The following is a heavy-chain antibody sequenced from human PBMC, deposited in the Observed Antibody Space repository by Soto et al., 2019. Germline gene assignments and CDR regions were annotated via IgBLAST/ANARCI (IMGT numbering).Heavy chain of an antibody. D-gene: IGHD5-12*01. J-gene: IGHJ4*02. CDR1: GGAFTNDI. Sequence: QVQLVQSGAEVKKPGSSVKVSCKASGGAFTNDIITWVRQAPGQGLEWMGRIIPLLDITNYAQKFQGRVTITAHKTTSTAYMELNSLISEATAVYYCARDSPIGSTFSGYDAIAYWGQGTLVTVSS. CDR2: IIPLLDIT. V-gene: IGHV1-69*08. CDR3: ARDSPIGSTFSGYDAIAY.